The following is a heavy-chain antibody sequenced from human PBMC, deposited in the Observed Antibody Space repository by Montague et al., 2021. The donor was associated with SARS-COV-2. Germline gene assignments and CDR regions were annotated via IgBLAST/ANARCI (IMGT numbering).Heavy chain of an antibody. V-gene: IGHV4-31*03. CDR3: ARDGTAGDWLDL. CDR2: IHYSGST. CDR1: GGSIRSENYY. J-gene: IGHJ5*02. D-gene: IGHD1-26*01. Sequence: TLSLTCTVSGGSIRSENYYWSWIRQHPGKGLEWIGYIHYSGSTDYNPSLNSRVSISVDTSKNQFSLKLRSVTAADTAVYFCARDGTAGDWLDLWGQGTLVTVSS.